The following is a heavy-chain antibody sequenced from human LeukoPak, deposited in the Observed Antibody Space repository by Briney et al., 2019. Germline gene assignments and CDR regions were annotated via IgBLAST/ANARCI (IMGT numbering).Heavy chain of an antibody. D-gene: IGHD3-10*01. Sequence: PGGSLRLSCAASGSTFSTYWMHWVRQAPGKGLVWVSRISDDGRIASYADSVKGRFTISRDNAKNTLYLQMNSLRAEDTAVYYCGRGGSYYGSGRRHYYFGMDVWGQGTTVTVSS. CDR2: ISDDGRIA. CDR1: GSTFSTYW. V-gene: IGHV3-74*01. J-gene: IGHJ6*02. CDR3: GRGGSYYGSGRRHYYFGMDV.